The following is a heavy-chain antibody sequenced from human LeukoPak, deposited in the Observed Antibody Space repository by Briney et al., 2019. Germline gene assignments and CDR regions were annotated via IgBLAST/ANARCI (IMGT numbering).Heavy chain of an antibody. CDR2: ISAYNGNT. J-gene: IGHJ5*02. CDR3: ARGMVVANNWFDP. V-gene: IGHV1-18*01. CDR1: GYTCTSYG. D-gene: IGHD2-15*01. Sequence: GASVKVSCKASGYTCTSYGISWVRQAPGQGLEWMGWISAYNGNTNYAQKLQGRVTMTTDTSTSTAYMELRSLRSADTAVYSCARGMVVANNWFDPWGQGTLVTVSS.